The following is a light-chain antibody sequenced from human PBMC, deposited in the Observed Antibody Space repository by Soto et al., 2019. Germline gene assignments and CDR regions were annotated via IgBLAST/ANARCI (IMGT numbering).Light chain of an antibody. CDR3: NSFTTSSTYV. V-gene: IGLV2-18*02. Sequence: QSVLTQPASVSGSPGQSITISCTGTSSDIGSYNRVSWYQQPPGTAPKLIIYEVNNRPSWVPDRFSGSKSGNTASLTISGLQAEDEADYYCNSFTTSSTYVFGTGTKLTVL. CDR2: EVN. CDR1: SSDIGSYNR. J-gene: IGLJ1*01.